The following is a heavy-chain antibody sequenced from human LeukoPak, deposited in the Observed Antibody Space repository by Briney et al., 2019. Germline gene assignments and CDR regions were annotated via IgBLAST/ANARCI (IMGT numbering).Heavy chain of an antibody. D-gene: IGHD5-12*01. Sequence: ASVKDSCKASGYTFTGYYMHWVRQAPGQGLEWMGWINPNSGGTNYAQKFQGRVTMTRDTSISTAYMELSRLRSDDTAVYYCARDPSGYDPYYYCYGMDVWGKETTVIVSS. CDR2: INPNSGGT. CDR3: ARDPSGYDPYYYCYGMDV. CDR1: GYTFTGYY. V-gene: IGHV1-2*02. J-gene: IGHJ6*04.